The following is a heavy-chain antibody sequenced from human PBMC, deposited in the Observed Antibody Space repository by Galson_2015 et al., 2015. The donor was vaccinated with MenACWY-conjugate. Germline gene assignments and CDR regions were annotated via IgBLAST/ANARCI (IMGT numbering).Heavy chain of an antibody. J-gene: IGHJ2*01. D-gene: IGHD6-19*01. Sequence: SLRLSCAVSGFTFSNYNMNWVRQAPGKGLEWVSSITSSSTYIKYADSVKGRFTISRDNTNNLLYLQMNSLRAEDTAVYYCARDLAVTGIWYFDLWGQGTLVTVSS. CDR1: GFTFSNYN. CDR2: ITSSSTYI. CDR3: ARDLAVTGIWYFDL. V-gene: IGHV3-21*01.